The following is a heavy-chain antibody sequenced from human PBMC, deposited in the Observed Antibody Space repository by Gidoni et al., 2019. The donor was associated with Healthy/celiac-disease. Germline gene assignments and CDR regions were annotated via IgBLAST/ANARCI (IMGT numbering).Heavy chain of an antibody. CDR2: IYCNDDK. D-gene: IGHD3-22*01. CDR3: AHSPVVVIHFDY. V-gene: IGHV2-5*01. J-gene: IGHJ4*02. CDR1: GFSLSTSGVG. Sequence: QITLKESGPTLVKPTQTLTLTCTFSGFSLSTSGVGVGWIRQPPGKALEWLALIYCNDDKRYSPSLKSRLTITKDTSKNQVVLTMTNMDPVDTATYYCAHSPVVVIHFDYWGQGTLVTVSS.